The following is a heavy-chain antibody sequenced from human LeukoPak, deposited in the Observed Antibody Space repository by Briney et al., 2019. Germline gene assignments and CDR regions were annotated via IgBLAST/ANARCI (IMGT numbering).Heavy chain of an antibody. Sequence: ASVKVSCKASGYTFTGYYMHWVRQAPGQGLEWMGWINPNSGGTNYAQKFQGRVTMTRDTSISTAYMELSRLRSDDTAVYYCATRYYDFWSGYSAFDIWGQGTMVTVSS. CDR2: INPNSGGT. D-gene: IGHD3-3*01. V-gene: IGHV1-2*02. CDR1: GYTFTGYY. J-gene: IGHJ3*02. CDR3: ATRYYDFWSGYSAFDI.